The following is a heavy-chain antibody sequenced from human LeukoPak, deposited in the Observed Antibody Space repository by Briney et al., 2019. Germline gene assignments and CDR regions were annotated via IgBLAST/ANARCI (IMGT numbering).Heavy chain of an antibody. CDR2: ITNSGDLV. CDR1: GFRFSGHY. J-gene: IGHJ4*02. Sequence: GGSLRLSSAASGFRFSGHYMSWFRQAPGKGLEWISYITNSGDLVNYADSVKGRFTISRDNAKNSLYLPMNSLRAEDTADYYCAREARATPDFWGQGTVVTVSS. CDR3: AREARATPDF. D-gene: IGHD1-26*01. V-gene: IGHV3-11*01.